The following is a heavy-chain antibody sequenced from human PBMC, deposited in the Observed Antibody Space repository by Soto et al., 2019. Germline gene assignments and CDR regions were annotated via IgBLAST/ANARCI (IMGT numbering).Heavy chain of an antibody. Sequence: QVQLQESGPGLVRPSETLSLTCTVSSDSISSYYWIWIRQSPGKGLEWIGYTDYSGNTNYNPSLKSRVTISGDRSKNQFSLRLSSVTAADTAVYYCARAVGDPLYYLDYWGQGTLVTVSS. D-gene: IGHD6-19*01. CDR3: ARAVGDPLYYLDY. CDR2: TDYSGNT. CDR1: SDSISSYY. J-gene: IGHJ4*02. V-gene: IGHV4-59*08.